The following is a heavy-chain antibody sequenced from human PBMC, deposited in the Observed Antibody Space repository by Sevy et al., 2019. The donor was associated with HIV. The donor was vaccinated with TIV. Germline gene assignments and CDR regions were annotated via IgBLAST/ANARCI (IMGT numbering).Heavy chain of an antibody. D-gene: IGHD4-4*01. Sequence: GSLRLSCAASGFTFSSYSMNWVRQAPGKGLEWVSYISSSSSTIYYADSVKGRFTISRDNAKNSLYLQMNSLRAEDTAVYYCARGVTHNDAFDIWGQGTMVTVSS. CDR3: ARGVTHNDAFDI. J-gene: IGHJ3*02. CDR1: GFTFSSYS. CDR2: ISSSSSTI. V-gene: IGHV3-48*01.